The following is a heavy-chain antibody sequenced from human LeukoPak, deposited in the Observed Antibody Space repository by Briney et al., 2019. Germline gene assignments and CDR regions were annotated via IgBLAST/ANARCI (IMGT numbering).Heavy chain of an antibody. V-gene: IGHV3-33*01. Sequence: GGSLRLSCAASGFTFSSYVMHWVRQAPGKGLEWVAVIWYDGSNKYYADSVKGRFTISRDNSKNTLYLQMNSLRAEDTAVYYCARDTGTRGPSGSGSHYYYGMDVWGQGTTVTVSS. CDR2: IWYDGSNK. CDR3: ARDTGTRGPSGSGSHYYYGMDV. J-gene: IGHJ6*02. D-gene: IGHD3-10*01. CDR1: GFTFSSYV.